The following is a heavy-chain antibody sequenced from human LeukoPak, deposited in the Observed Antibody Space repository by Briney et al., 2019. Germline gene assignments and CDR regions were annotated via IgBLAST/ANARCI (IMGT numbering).Heavy chain of an antibody. CDR1: GFTFSSHA. V-gene: IGHV3-23*01. Sequence: GGSLRLSCAASGFTFSSHAMNWVRQAPGKGLEWVSAISGSVSSTFYADSVKGRFSISRDNSKNTLYLHMNSLRAEDTAVYYCARSRPGISVSGTEACDYWGQGTLVTVSS. D-gene: IGHD6-19*01. CDR3: ARSRPGISVSGTEACDY. CDR2: ISGSVSST. J-gene: IGHJ4*02.